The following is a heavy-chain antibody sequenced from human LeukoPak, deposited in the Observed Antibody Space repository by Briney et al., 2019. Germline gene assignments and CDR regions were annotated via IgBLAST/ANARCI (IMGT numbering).Heavy chain of an antibody. CDR2: IYYSGST. Sequence: SETLSLTCTVSGGSISSSSYYWGWIRQPPGKGLEWIGSIYYSGSTYYNPSLKSRVTISVDTSKNQFSLKLSSVTAADTAVYYCVTVVPFVLLYYFDYWGQGTLVTVSS. CDR3: VTVVPFVLLYYFDY. V-gene: IGHV4-39*07. CDR1: GGSISSSSYY. J-gene: IGHJ4*02. D-gene: IGHD2-15*01.